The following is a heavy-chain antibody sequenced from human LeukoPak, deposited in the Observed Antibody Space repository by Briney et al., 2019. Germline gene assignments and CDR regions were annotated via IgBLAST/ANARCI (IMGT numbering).Heavy chain of an antibody. J-gene: IGHJ5*02. CDR1: GYTFTSYG. CDR2: ISAYNGNT. CDR3: ARVQYRGVCSSTSCRLKLNCFDP. V-gene: IGHV1-18*04. Sequence: ASVKVSCKASGYTFTSYGISWVRQAPGQGLEWMGWISAYNGNTNYAQKLQGRVTVTTDTSTSTAYMELRSLRSDDTAVYYCARVQYRGVCSSTSCRLKLNCFDPWGQGTLVTVSS. D-gene: IGHD2-2*01.